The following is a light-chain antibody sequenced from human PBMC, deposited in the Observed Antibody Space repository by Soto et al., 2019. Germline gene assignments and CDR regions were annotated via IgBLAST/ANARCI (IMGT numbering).Light chain of an antibody. CDR3: MQSLHFPLT. CDR2: EAS. Sequence: DIVMTQTPLSLSVTPGQPASISCKSSQSLLQTNGKTYLYWYLQKPGQPPQLLIYEASNRFSGGPDRCSGSGSGTDFTLKISRVEAEYVGVYYCMQSLHFPLTFGQGTKVDIK. V-gene: IGKV2D-29*01. J-gene: IGKJ1*01. CDR1: QSLLQTNGKTY.